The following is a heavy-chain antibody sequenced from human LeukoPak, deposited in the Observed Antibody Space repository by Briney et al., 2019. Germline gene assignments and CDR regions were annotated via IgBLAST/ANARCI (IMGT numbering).Heavy chain of an antibody. D-gene: IGHD6-13*01. CDR1: GERLRGDY. V-gene: IGHV4-34*01. J-gene: IGHJ4*02. CDR2: INHSGST. Sequence: LSETLLQTCAVHGERLRGDYWGWIRQPPGKGLEWIGEINHSGSTNYNPSLKSRVTISVDTSKNQFSLKLSSVTAADTAVYYCARGPAGRSLYSSSWSSGYYYFDYWGQGTLVTVSS. CDR3: ARGPAGRSLYSSSWSSGYYYFDY.